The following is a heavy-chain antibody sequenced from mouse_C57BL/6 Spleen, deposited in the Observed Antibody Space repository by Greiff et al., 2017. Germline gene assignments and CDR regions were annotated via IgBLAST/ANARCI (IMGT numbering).Heavy chain of an antibody. J-gene: IGHJ3*01. Sequence: VQLQQSGAELVKPGASVKMSCKASGYTFTSYWITWVKQRPGQGLEWIGDIYPGSGSTNYNEKFKSKATLTVDTSSSTAYMQLSSLTSEDSAVYYCATYYDYDGPWFAYWGQGTLVTVSA. D-gene: IGHD2-4*01. CDR3: ATYYDYDGPWFAY. CDR2: IYPGSGST. V-gene: IGHV1-55*01. CDR1: GYTFTSYW.